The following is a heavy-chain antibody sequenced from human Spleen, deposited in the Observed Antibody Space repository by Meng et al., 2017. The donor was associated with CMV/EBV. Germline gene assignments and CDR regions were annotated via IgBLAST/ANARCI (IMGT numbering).Heavy chain of an antibody. J-gene: IGHJ4*02. V-gene: IGHV3-74*01. CDR2: ITSDGSST. CDR1: GFTFNTYW. CDR3: ARVYETEWSYSGF. D-gene: IGHD3-3*01. Sequence: GGSLRLSCAASGFTFNTYWMHWVRQAPGKGLVWVSRITSDGSSTTYADSVKGRFTISRDNAKNTLYLQMNSLGAEDTAVYYCARVYETEWSYSGFWGQGTPVTVSS.